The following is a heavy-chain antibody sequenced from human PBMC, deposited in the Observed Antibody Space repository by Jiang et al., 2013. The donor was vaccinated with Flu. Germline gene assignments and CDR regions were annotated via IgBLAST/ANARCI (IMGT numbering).Heavy chain of an antibody. Sequence: SLTCAVSGGPISDANYNWNWIRQPPGKGLEWIGHIFHSGSTNYNPSLKGRVAISVDTSKNKFSLRLSSVTAADTAVYYCAGGARRRGWFDPWGQG. CDR2: IFHSGST. V-gene: IGHV4-61*01. D-gene: IGHD1-14*01. CDR1: GGPISDANYN. CDR3: AGGARRRGWFDP. J-gene: IGHJ5*02.